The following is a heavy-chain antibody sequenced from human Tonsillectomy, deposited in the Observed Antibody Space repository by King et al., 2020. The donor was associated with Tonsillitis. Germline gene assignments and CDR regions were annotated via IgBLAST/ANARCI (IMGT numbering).Heavy chain of an antibody. V-gene: IGHV5-51*01. Sequence: QLVQSGPEVKKPGASLKISCEASGYTFSMSWIGWVRQVPGKGLEWMGMVYPGDSETRYSPSFQGQVSISADKSVNTAYLQWNSLRASDTAMYYCARHGWLWIGRGDINYAMDVWGQGTTVTVSS. J-gene: IGHJ6*02. CDR3: ARHGWLWIGRGDINYAMDV. CDR1: GYTFSMSW. CDR2: VYPGDSET. D-gene: IGHD3-22*01.